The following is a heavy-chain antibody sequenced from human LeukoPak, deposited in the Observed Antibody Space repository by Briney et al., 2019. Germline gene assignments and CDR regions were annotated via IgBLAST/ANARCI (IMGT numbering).Heavy chain of an antibody. D-gene: IGHD1-14*01. J-gene: IGHJ5*02. CDR1: GGSISSSSYY. CDR3: ARDLGPDWFDP. CDR2: IYTSGST. V-gene: IGHV4-39*07. Sequence: SETLSLTCTVSGGSISSSSYYWGWIRQPPGKGLEWIGRIYTSGSTNYNPSLKSRVTMSVDTSKNQFSLKLSSVTAADTAVYYCARDLGPDWFDPWGQGTLVTVSS.